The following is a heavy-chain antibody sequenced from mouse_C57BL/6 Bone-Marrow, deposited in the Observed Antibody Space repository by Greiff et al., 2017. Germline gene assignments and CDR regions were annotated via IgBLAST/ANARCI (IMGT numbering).Heavy chain of an antibody. Sequence: EVKLVESEGGLVQPGSSMKLSCTASGFTFSDYYMAWVRQVPEKGLEWVANINYDGSSTYYLDSLKSRFIISRDNARNILYLQMSSLKSDDRATYYCARESWYDYYAMDYWGQGTSVTVSS. CDR1: GFTFSDYY. CDR3: ARESWYDYYAMDY. CDR2: INYDGSST. J-gene: IGHJ4*01. V-gene: IGHV5-16*01. D-gene: IGHD1-1*02.